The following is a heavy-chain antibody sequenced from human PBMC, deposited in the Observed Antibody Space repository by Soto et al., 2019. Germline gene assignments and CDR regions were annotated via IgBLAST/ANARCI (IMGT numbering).Heavy chain of an antibody. CDR1: GGSISSYY. CDR3: ARHLGGDYMDV. D-gene: IGHD1-26*01. J-gene: IGHJ6*03. CDR2: IYYSGST. V-gene: IGHV4-59*08. Sequence: SETLSLTCTVSGGSISSYYWSWIRQPPGKGLEWIGYIYYSGSTNYNPSLKSRVTISVDTSKNQFSLILSSVTAADTAVYYCARHLGGDYMDVWGKGTTVTVS.